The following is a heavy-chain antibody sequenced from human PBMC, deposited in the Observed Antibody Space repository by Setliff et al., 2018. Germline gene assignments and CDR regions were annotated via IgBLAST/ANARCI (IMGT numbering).Heavy chain of an antibody. D-gene: IGHD3-3*01. Sequence: PSETLSLTCTVSGDSISSGSSYGTWIWQPAGKGLEWIGHFHTVGSTNYNRSLRRRASLSVDTPKNQLSLKPSSVTAADTATYYCARGGPTLTISRVLVVSSFDPWGQGSRVTVSS. V-gene: IGHV4-61*09. CDR2: FHTVGST. J-gene: IGHJ5*02. CDR3: ARGGPTLTISRVLVVSSFDP. CDR1: GDSISSGSSY.